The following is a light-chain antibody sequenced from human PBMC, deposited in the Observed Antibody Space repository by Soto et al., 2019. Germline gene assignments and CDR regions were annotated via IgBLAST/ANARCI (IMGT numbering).Light chain of an antibody. Sequence: EIVLTQSPGTLSLSPGERAPLSCRASQSVSSSYLAWYQQKPGQAPRLLIYGASSRATGIPDRFSGSGSGSDFTFHSICLESEDFAVYYWQQYGSSPLTFGGGTKVEIK. CDR2: GAS. CDR3: QQYGSSPLT. V-gene: IGKV3-20*01. CDR1: QSVSSSY. J-gene: IGKJ4*01.